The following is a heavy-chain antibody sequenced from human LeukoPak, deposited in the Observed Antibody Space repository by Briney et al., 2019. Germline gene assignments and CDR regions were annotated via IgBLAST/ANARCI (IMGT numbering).Heavy chain of an antibody. D-gene: IGHD2-21*02. Sequence: GGSLRLSCAASGFPVNSNYMSWVRQAPGKGLEWVSVLYSGGSTYYADSVKGRFTISRDNSKNTLYLQMNSLRAEDTAVYYCARAPGEVVTAIRYYFDYWGQGTLVTVSS. CDR1: GFPVNSNY. J-gene: IGHJ4*02. CDR2: LYSGGST. CDR3: ARAPGEVVTAIRYYFDY. V-gene: IGHV3-53*01.